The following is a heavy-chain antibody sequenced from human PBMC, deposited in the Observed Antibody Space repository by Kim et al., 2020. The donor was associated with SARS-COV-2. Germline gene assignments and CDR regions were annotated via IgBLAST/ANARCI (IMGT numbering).Heavy chain of an antibody. D-gene: IGHD6-13*01. J-gene: IGHJ5*02. CDR3: AREPAGTGWFDP. V-gene: IGHV1-46*01. Sequence: SYAQRFQGRVTVTRDTSTNTVYMELNSLTSVDTAVYYCAREPAGTGWFDPWGQGTLVTVS.